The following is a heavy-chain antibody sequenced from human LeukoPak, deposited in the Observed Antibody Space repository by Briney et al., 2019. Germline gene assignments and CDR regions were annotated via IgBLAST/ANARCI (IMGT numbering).Heavy chain of an antibody. CDR3: ARVHHHPGTAAADY. V-gene: IGHV1-2*02. J-gene: IGHJ4*02. Sequence: ASVKVSCKSSGFTFSAYHVHWVRQAPGQGLEWMGWINPDGSGTNYARRFQGRVTMTRDTSINTAYMELSSLSSDDTAVYYCARVHHHPGTAAADYWGQGTLITVSP. D-gene: IGHD6-13*01. CDR1: GFTFSAYH. CDR2: INPDGSGT.